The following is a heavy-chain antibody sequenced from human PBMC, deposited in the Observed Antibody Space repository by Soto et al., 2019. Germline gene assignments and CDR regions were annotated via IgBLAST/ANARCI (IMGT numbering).Heavy chain of an antibody. CDR1: GGTFSSFA. J-gene: IGHJ4*02. Sequence: GASVKVSCKASGGTFSSFAISWVRQAPGQGLEWMGGIIPIFGTANYAQKFQGRVTITADESTSTAYMELSSLRSEDTAVYYCARASYYYDSSGYYYGSDYWGQGTLVTVSS. V-gene: IGHV1-69*13. D-gene: IGHD3-22*01. CDR2: IIPIFGTA. CDR3: ARASYYYDSSGYYYGSDY.